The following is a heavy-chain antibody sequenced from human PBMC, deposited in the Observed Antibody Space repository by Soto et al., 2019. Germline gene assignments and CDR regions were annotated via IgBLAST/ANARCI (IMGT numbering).Heavy chain of an antibody. V-gene: IGHV4-31*03. D-gene: IGHD5-12*01. CDR1: GGSISSGGYY. CDR2: IYYSGST. Sequence: QVQLQESGPGLVKPSQTLSLTCTVSGGSISSGGYYWSWIRQHPGKGLEWIGYIYYSGSTYYNPSLKSRVTISVDTSKNQFSLKLSSVTAADTAVYYCARGDLVATIGVGGFVYWGQGTLVTVSS. J-gene: IGHJ4*02. CDR3: ARGDLVATIGVGGFVY.